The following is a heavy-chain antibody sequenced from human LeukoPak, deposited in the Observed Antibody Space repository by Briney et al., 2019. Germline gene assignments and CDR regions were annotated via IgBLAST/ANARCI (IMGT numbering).Heavy chain of an antibody. J-gene: IGHJ3*02. CDR3: AREDSSGPEDAFDI. CDR2: IIPILGIA. Sequence: ASVKVSCKASGGTFSSYAISWVRQAPGQGLEWMGRIIPILGIANYAQKFQGRVTITADKSTSTAYMELSSLRSEDTAVYYRAREDSSGPEDAFDIWGQGTMVTVSS. CDR1: GGTFSSYA. D-gene: IGHD3-22*01. V-gene: IGHV1-69*04.